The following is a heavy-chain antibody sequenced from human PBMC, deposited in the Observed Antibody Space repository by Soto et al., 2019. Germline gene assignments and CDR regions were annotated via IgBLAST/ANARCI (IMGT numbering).Heavy chain of an antibody. CDR3: ERIKLVEWFFINVDVYDMDV. D-gene: IGHD3-3*01. CDR2: FDPEDGET. Sequence: ASVKVSCKVSGYTLTELSMHWVRQAPGKGLEWMGGFDPEDGETIYAQKFQGRVTMTEDTSTDTAYMELSSLRSEDTAVYYCERIKLVEWFFINVDVYDMDVWGQGTPVTVSS. V-gene: IGHV1-24*01. CDR1: GYTLTELS. J-gene: IGHJ6*02.